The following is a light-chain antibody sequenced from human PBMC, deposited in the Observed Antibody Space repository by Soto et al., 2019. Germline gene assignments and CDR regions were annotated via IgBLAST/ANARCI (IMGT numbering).Light chain of an antibody. Sequence: DIKLTQSPSFLSPSIGESVTITCRASQVISTSLAWYQVKPGKAPKLLIYAASTLESGVPSRFSATVSGTEFSLTITSLQPDDFATYYCQQYNSYLITFGQGTRLEI. CDR1: QVISTS. J-gene: IGKJ5*01. CDR3: QQYNSYLIT. CDR2: AAS. V-gene: IGKV1-9*01.